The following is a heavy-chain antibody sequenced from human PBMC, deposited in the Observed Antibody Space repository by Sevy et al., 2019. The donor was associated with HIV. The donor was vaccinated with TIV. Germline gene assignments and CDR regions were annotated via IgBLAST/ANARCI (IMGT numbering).Heavy chain of an antibody. CDR3: AKDAYSSGWYPSDY. CDR2: ISGSGGST. J-gene: IGHJ4*02. D-gene: IGHD6-19*01. V-gene: IGHV3-23*01. CDR1: GFTFSSYA. Sequence: GGSLRLSCAASGFTFSSYAMSWVRQAPGKGLEWVSAISGSGGSTYYADSVKGRFTISRDNSKNSLYLQMNSLRAEDTAVYYCAKDAYSSGWYPSDYWGQGTLVTVSS.